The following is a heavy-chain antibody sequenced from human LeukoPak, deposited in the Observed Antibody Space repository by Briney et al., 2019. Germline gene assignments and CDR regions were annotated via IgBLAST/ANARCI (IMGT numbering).Heavy chain of an antibody. J-gene: IGHJ2*01. CDR3: ARGKSATAPDSNWFLDL. CDR2: INPNSGGT. CDR1: GYY. D-gene: IGHD6-13*01. V-gene: IGHV1-2*02. Sequence: ASVKVSCKASGYYMHWVRQAPGQGLEWMGWINPNSGGTKYAQKFQGRVTMTRDTSISTAYMELSRLRSDDTAVYYCARGKSATAPDSNWFLDLLGRGTLVTVSS.